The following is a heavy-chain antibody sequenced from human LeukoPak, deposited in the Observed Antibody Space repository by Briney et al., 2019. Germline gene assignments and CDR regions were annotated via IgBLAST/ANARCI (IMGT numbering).Heavy chain of an antibody. CDR2: ISSTSAYT. Sequence: PGGSLRLSCAASGSPFTSGFTFSDYYMSWIRQAPGKGLEWVSYISSTSAYTCYADSVRGRFTISRDNANNSLFLQMNGLRAEDTAIYYCARGGTGAFDYWGQGTLVTVSS. J-gene: IGHJ4*02. CDR3: ARGGTGAFDY. D-gene: IGHD2-8*02. CDR1: GSPFTSGFTFSDYY. V-gene: IGHV3-11*06.